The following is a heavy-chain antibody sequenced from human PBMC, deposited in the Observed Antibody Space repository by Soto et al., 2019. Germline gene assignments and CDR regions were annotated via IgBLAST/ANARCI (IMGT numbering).Heavy chain of an antibody. D-gene: IGHD5-18*01. Sequence: QAQLVESGGGVVQPGRSLRLSCAASGFTFSSYGMHWVRQAPGTGLEWVAVISYDGGLQHYADSVKGRFTISRDNSNNMVLLQMNSLRAADTAVYYCVSDRGYGHASVPYSWGQGTLVSVSS. V-gene: IGHV3-30*03. CDR3: VSDRGYGHASVPYS. CDR2: ISYDGGLQ. CDR1: GFTFSSYG. J-gene: IGHJ4*02.